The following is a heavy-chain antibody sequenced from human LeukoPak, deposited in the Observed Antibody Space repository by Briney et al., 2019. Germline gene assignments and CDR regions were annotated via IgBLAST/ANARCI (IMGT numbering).Heavy chain of an antibody. Sequence: SETLSLTCTVSGGSISSSSYYWGWIRQPPGKGLEWIGSIYYSGSTYYNLSLKSRVTISVDTSKNQFSLKLSSVTAADTAVYYCARDLGEWELKRGLGWGQGTLVTVSS. J-gene: IGHJ4*02. V-gene: IGHV4-39*07. CDR1: GGSISSSSYY. CDR3: ARDLGEWELKRGLG. CDR2: IYYSGST. D-gene: IGHD1-26*01.